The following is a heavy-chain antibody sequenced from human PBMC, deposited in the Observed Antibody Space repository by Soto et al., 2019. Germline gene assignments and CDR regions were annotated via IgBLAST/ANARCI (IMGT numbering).Heavy chain of an antibody. J-gene: IGHJ4*02. CDR3: AIDFGYDILTVR. D-gene: IGHD3-9*01. V-gene: IGHV3-23*01. Sequence: EVQLLESGGGLVQPGGSLRLSCAASGFTFSSYAMSWVRQAPGKGLEWVSAISGSGGSTYYADSVKGRFTISRDNPKNTLYLQMNGVRAEDTAVYYCAIDFGYDILTVRWGQGTLVTVSS. CDR2: ISGSGGST. CDR1: GFTFSSYA.